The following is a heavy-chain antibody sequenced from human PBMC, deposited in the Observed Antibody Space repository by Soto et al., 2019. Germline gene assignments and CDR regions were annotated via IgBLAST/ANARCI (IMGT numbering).Heavy chain of an antibody. CDR3: AKGGDCRSYASEMHV. Sequence: PGVSLRLSCAVSGFTFSDYAMSWVRQAPGKGLEWVSSLSGSGSSTYYADSVSGRFTISRDNLKNTVYLQMNSLRVEDTAIYYCAKGGDCRSYASEMHVWGQGTTVTVSS. CDR1: GFTFSDYA. V-gene: IGHV3-23*01. CDR2: LSGSGSST. J-gene: IGHJ6*02. D-gene: IGHD2-21*02.